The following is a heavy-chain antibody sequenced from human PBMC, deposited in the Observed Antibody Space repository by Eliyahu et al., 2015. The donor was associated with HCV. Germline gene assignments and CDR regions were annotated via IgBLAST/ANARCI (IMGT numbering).Heavy chain of an antibody. V-gene: IGHV3-30*04. J-gene: IGHJ4*02. Sequence: GLEWVAVISYDGSYKYYADSVKGRFTIXRDNSKNTLYVQMNSLRAEDTAVYYCARAGRILWFGESYWGQGALVTVSS. D-gene: IGHD3-10*01. CDR2: ISYDGSYK. CDR3: ARAGRILWFGESY.